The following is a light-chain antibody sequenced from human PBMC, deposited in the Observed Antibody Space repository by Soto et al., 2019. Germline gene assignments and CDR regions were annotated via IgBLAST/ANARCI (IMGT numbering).Light chain of an antibody. Sequence: QSVLTQPPSVSGAPGLGVTISCTGSSSNIGAGYDVHWYQQLPGTAPKLLIYGNSNRPSGVPDRFSGSKSGTSASLAITGLQAEDEADYYCQSYASSLSGYVFGTGTKLTVL. CDR1: SSNIGAGYD. V-gene: IGLV1-40*01. CDR2: GNS. J-gene: IGLJ1*01. CDR3: QSYASSLSGYV.